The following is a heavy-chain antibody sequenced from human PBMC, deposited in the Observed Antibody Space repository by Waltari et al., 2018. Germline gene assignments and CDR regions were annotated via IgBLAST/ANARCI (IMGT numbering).Heavy chain of an antibody. CDR2: IYHTGST. CDR3: ASSFGGGILTGYYIF. J-gene: IGHJ4*02. V-gene: IGHV4-38-2*01. D-gene: IGHD3-9*01. CDR1: GYSFSSGYY. Sequence: QVRLQESGPGLVQPSETLSLTCGVSGYSFSSGYYWGWIRQPPGKGLEWIGSIYHTGSTYYNPSLKSRVTISVDTSKNHFSLKLSSMTAADTAVYYCASSFGGGILTGYYIFWGQGTLVTVSS.